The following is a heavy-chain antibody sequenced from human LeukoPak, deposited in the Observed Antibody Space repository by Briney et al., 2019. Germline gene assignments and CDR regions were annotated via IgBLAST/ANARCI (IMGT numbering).Heavy chain of an antibody. CDR2: IYYSGGT. D-gene: IGHD6-13*01. Sequence: PSETLSLTCTVSGGSISSGGYYWSWIRQHPGKGLEWIGYIYYSGGTYYNPSLKSRVTISVDTSKNQFSLKLSSVTAADTAVYYCARGARNGYSSSWFPGFEYWGQGTLVTVSS. CDR1: GGSISSGGYY. V-gene: IGHV4-31*03. CDR3: ARGARNGYSSSWFPGFEY. J-gene: IGHJ4*02.